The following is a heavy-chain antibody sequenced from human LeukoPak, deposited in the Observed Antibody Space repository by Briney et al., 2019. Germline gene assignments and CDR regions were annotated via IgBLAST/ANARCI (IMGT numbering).Heavy chain of an antibody. Sequence: TLSLTCPVSGGSISSGGYYWSWIRQHPGKGLEWIGYIYYSGSTYYNPSLKSRVTISVDTSKNQFSLKLSSVTAADTAVYYCASAGPRGGLGNWFDPWGQGTLVTVSS. CDR3: ASAGPRGGLGNWFDP. J-gene: IGHJ5*02. D-gene: IGHD3-16*01. CDR2: IYYSGST. V-gene: IGHV4-31*03. CDR1: GGSISSGGYY.